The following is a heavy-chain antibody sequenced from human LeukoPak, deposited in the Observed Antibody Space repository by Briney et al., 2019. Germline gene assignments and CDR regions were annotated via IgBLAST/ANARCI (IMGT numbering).Heavy chain of an antibody. CDR3: ATDLYGSGSFDY. Sequence: ASVKVSCKVSGYTLTELSMHWVRQAPGKGLEWMGGFDPEDGETIYAQKFQGRVTITEDTSTDTAYMELSSLRSEDTAVYYCATDLYGSGSFDYWGQGTLVTVSS. CDR2: FDPEDGET. V-gene: IGHV1-24*01. D-gene: IGHD3-10*01. J-gene: IGHJ4*02. CDR1: GYTLTELS.